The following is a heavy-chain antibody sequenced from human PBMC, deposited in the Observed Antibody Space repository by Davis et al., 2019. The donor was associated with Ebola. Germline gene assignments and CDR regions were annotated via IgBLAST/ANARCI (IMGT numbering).Heavy chain of an antibody. V-gene: IGHV4-4*07. Sequence: SETLSLTCTVSGGSMSSYYWSWIRQPAGKGLEWIGRIYTSGSTNLNPSLKSRVTMSVDTSKNQFSLKLSSVTAADTAVYYCARALVDIVVVPAATTGYYYGMDVWGQGTTVTVSS. D-gene: IGHD2-2*03. CDR1: GGSMSSYY. CDR2: IYTSGST. J-gene: IGHJ6*02. CDR3: ARALVDIVVVPAATTGYYYGMDV.